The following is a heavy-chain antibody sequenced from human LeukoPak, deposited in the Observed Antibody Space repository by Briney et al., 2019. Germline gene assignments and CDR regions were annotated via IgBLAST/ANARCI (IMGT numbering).Heavy chain of an antibody. D-gene: IGHD4-23*01. CDR3: ARDRGYSTFDY. CDR2: IKQDGSEK. Sequence: GGSLRLSCAASGFTFSRRWMSWVRQAPGKGLEWVANIKQDGSEKYYVDSVKGRFTISRDNARDSLYLQMNSLRAEDTAVYYCARDRGYSTFDYWGQGTLVTVSS. J-gene: IGHJ4*02. CDR1: GFTFSRRW. V-gene: IGHV3-7*01.